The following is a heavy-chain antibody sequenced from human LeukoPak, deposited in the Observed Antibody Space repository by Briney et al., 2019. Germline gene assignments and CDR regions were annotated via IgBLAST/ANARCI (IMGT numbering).Heavy chain of an antibody. CDR2: IYYSGST. CDR1: GGSISSSSYY. Sequence: PSETLSLTCTVSGGSISSSSYYWGWIRQPPGKGLEWIGSIYYSGSTYYNPSLKSRVTISVDTSKNQFSLKLSSVTAADTAVYYCARAGDGRNNHIDYWGQGTLVTVSS. D-gene: IGHD5-24*01. CDR3: ARAGDGRNNHIDY. J-gene: IGHJ4*02. V-gene: IGHV4-39*01.